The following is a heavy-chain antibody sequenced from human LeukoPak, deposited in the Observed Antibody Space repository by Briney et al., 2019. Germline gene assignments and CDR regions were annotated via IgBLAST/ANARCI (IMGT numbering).Heavy chain of an antibody. V-gene: IGHV4-39*07. CDR3: ARGPNVWGSYRYSF. Sequence: ASETLSLTCTVSGGSISSSSYYWGWIRQPPGKGLEWIGEINHSGSTNYNPSLKSRVTISVDASKNQFSLKLSSVTAADTAVYYCARGPNVWGSYRYSFWGQGTLVTVSS. D-gene: IGHD3-16*02. CDR2: INHSGST. J-gene: IGHJ4*02. CDR1: GGSISSSSYY.